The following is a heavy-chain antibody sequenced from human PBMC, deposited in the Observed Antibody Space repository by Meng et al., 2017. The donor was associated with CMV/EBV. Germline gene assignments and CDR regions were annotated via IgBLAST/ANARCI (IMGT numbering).Heavy chain of an antibody. CDR1: GYTFTGYY. J-gene: IGHJ3*02. V-gene: IGHV1-2*02. CDR3: ARKSRWLTRGDAFDI. D-gene: IGHD5-24*01. CDR2: INPNSGGT. Sequence: ASVNVSCKASGYTFTGYYMHWVRQAPGQGLEWMGWINPNSGGTNYAQKFQGRVTMTRDTSISTAYMELSRLRSDDTAVYYCARKSRWLTRGDAFDIWGQGTMVTVSS.